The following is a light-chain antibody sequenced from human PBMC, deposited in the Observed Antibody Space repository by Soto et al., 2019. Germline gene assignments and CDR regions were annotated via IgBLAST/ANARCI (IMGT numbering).Light chain of an antibody. J-gene: IGKJ5*01. CDR1: QSVSSN. Sequence: IVLTHSPATLSVSPGEGATLSSRASQSVSSNLAWHQQRPGQAPRLLIYCAATRATGVPARFSGGGSGTEVTLTTTSLQSEDFAVYWCQQYNNWPLTFGPGTRLEIK. V-gene: IGKV3D-15*01. CDR3: QQYNNWPLT. CDR2: CAA.